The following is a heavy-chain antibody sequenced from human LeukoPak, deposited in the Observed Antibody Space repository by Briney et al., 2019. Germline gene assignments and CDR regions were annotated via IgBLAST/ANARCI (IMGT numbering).Heavy chain of an antibody. CDR2: IYYSGST. D-gene: IGHD6-13*01. V-gene: IGHV4-59*12. CDR1: GGSISSYY. CDR3: ARGVAAASERALDI. J-gene: IGHJ3*02. Sequence: SETLSLTCTVSGGSISSYYWSWIRQPPGKGLEWIGYIYYSGSTNYNPSLKSRVTISVDTSKNQFSLKLSSVTAADTAVYYCARGVAAASERALDIWGQGTMVTVSS.